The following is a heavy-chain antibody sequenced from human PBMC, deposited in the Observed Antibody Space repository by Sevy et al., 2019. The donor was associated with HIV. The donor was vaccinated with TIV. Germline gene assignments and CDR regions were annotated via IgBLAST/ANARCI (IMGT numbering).Heavy chain of an antibody. D-gene: IGHD3-22*01. V-gene: IGHV1-24*01. CDR1: GYTLTGLS. Sequence: ASVKVSCKVSGYTLTGLSMHWVRQAPGKGLEWMGSFDPEDGETIYAQKFQGRVTMTEDTSTDTAYMELSSLRSEDAAVYYCATTKDYYDSSGSPFDYWGQGTLVTVSS. J-gene: IGHJ4*02. CDR3: ATTKDYYDSSGSPFDY. CDR2: FDPEDGET.